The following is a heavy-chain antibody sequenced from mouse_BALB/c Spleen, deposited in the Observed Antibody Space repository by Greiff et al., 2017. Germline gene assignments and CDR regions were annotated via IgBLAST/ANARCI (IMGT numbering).Heavy chain of an antibody. Sequence: QVQLQQSGAELAKPGASVKMSCKASGYTFTSYWMHWVKQRPGQGLEWIGYIDPSTGYTEYNQKFKDKATLTADKSSSTAYMQLSSLTSEDSAVYYCAHSTMITWFAYWGQGTLVTVSA. J-gene: IGHJ3*01. CDR3: AHSTMITWFAY. D-gene: IGHD2-4*01. CDR1: GYTFTSYW. CDR2: IDPSTGYT. V-gene: IGHV1-7*01.